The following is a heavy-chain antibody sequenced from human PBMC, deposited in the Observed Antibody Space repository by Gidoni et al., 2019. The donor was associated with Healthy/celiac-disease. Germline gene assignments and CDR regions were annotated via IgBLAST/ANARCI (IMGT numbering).Heavy chain of an antibody. CDR2: ISYDGSNK. J-gene: IGHJ4*02. D-gene: IGHD3-22*01. CDR3: ARSKSRGIVVVTPFDY. V-gene: IGHV3-30*04. Sequence: QVQLVESGGGVVQPGRSLRLSCAASGFTFSSYAMHWVRQAPGKGLEWVAVISYDGSNKYYADSVKGRFTISRDNSKNTLYLQMNSLRAEDTAVDYCARSKSRGIVVVTPFDYWGQGTLVTVSS. CDR1: GFTFSSYA.